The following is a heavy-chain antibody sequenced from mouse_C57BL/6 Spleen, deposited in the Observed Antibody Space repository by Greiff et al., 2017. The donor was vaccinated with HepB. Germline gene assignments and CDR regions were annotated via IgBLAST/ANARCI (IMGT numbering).Heavy chain of an antibody. V-gene: IGHV2-2*01. CDR2: IWRGGST. Sequence: QVQLQQSGPGLVQPSQSLSITCTVSGFSLTSYGVHWVRQSPGKGLEWLGVIWRGGSTDYNAAFISRLSISKDNSKSQVFFKMNSLQADDTAIYYCARKDDYDYAMDYWGQGTSVTVSS. CDR3: ARKDDYDYAMDY. D-gene: IGHD2-4*01. CDR1: GFSLTSYG. J-gene: IGHJ4*01.